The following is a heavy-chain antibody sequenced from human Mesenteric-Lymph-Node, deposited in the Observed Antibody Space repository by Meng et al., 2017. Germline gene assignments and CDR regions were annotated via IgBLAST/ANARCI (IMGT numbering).Heavy chain of an antibody. CDR1: GFTLSDHY. Sequence: EVELVESGGGLVQPGGSLRLSCEGSGFTLSDHYMDWVRQAPGKGLEWVGRTRNKAKSYSTDYAASVKGRFTISRDEGKSSVYLQMNSLKTEDTVVYYCTRDITGDYWGQGTLVTVSS. CDR2: TRNKAKSYST. J-gene: IGHJ4*02. D-gene: IGHD3-10*01. CDR3: TRDITGDY. V-gene: IGHV3-72*01.